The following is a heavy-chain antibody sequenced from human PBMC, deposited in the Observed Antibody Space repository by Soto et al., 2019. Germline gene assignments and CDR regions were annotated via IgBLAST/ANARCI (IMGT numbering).Heavy chain of an antibody. CDR3: ARPHDYIWGSYRTIQSYGMDV. D-gene: IGHD3-16*02. J-gene: IGHJ6*02. CDR2: MNSNSGDT. Sequence: ASVKVSCKASGYTFTSYDINWVRQATGQGLEWMGWMNSNSGDTGYAQKFQGRVTMTRNTSISTAYMELSSLRSEDTAMYYCARPHDYIWGSYRTIQSYGMDVWGQGTTVTVSS. CDR1: GYTFTSYD. V-gene: IGHV1-8*01.